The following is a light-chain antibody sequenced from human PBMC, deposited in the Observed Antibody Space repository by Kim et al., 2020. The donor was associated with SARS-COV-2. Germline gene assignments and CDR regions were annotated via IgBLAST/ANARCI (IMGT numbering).Light chain of an antibody. CDR2: DAS. CDR3: QQRGNWPLT. V-gene: IGKV3-11*01. Sequence: LSPGERATLSCRASQSVSSYLAWYQQKLGQSPRLLIYDASTRAAGTPARFSGSGSGTDFTLTISSLEPEDCAVYYCQQRGNWPLTFGQGTKVDIK. J-gene: IGKJ1*01. CDR1: QSVSSY.